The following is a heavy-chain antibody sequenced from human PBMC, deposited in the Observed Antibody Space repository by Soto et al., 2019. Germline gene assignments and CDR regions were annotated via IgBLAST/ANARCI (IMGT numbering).Heavy chain of an antibody. Sequence: SVKVSCKASGGTFSSYAISWVRQAPGQGLEWMGGIIPIFGTANYAQKFQGRVTITADESTSTAYMELSSLRSEDTAVYYCARWSSSSPLGPLAAFDIWGQGTMVTVSS. D-gene: IGHD6-6*01. CDR3: ARWSSSSPLGPLAAFDI. V-gene: IGHV1-69*13. CDR1: GGTFSSYA. CDR2: IIPIFGTA. J-gene: IGHJ3*02.